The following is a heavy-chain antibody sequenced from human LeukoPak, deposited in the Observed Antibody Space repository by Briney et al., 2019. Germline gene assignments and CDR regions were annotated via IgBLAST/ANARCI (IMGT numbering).Heavy chain of an antibody. Sequence: PGRSLRLSCAASGFTLSSYAMHWVRQAPGKGLEWVAVISYDGSNKYYADSVKGRFTISRDNSKNTLYLQMNSLRAEDTAVYYCARDSAPSGSYFDYWGQGTLVTVSS. V-gene: IGHV3-30*04. CDR1: GFTLSSYA. J-gene: IGHJ4*02. D-gene: IGHD1-26*01. CDR2: ISYDGSNK. CDR3: ARDSAPSGSYFDY.